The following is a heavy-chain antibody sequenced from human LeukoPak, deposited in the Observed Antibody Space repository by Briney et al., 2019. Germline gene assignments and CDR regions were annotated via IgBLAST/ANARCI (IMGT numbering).Heavy chain of an antibody. D-gene: IGHD6-19*01. V-gene: IGHV3-23*01. J-gene: IGHJ6*03. CDR2: ISGSGGST. Sequence: GGPLRLSCAASGFTFSSYGMSWVRQAPGKGLEWVSAISGSGGSTYYADSVEGRFTISRDNSKNTLYLQMNSLRAEDTAVYYCAKDLTGWYEYYYYYYMDVWGKGTTVTISS. CDR1: GFTFSSYG. CDR3: AKDLTGWYEYYYYYYMDV.